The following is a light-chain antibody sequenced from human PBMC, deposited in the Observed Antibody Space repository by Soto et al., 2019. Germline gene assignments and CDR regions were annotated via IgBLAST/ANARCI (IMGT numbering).Light chain of an antibody. CDR3: AAWDDSLSGVV. CDR2: RNN. CDR1: TSNIGSNY. J-gene: IGLJ2*01. V-gene: IGLV1-47*01. Sequence: QSVLTQPPSASGTPGQRVTISCSGSTSNIGSNYVYWYQQLPGTAPKLLIYRNNQRPSGVPDRCSGSKSGTSASLAISGLRSGDEADYYCAAWDDSLSGVVFGGGTKLTVL.